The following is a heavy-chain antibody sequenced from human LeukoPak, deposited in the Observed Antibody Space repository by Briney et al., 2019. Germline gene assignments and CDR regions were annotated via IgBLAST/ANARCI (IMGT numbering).Heavy chain of an antibody. Sequence: PGESLKISCKGSGYSFTNYWIAWVRQMPGKGLEWMGLIYPGDSGTRYSPTFQGQVSISADKSISTAYLQWSSLRASDTAMYYCARSDGENWFDPWGQGTLVTVSS. CDR3: ARSDGENWFDP. CDR1: GYSFTNYW. V-gene: IGHV5-51*01. J-gene: IGHJ5*02. CDR2: IYPGDSGT. D-gene: IGHD5-24*01.